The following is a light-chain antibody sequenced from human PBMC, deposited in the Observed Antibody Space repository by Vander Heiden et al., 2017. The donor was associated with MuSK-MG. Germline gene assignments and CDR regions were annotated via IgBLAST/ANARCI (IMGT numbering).Light chain of an antibody. CDR2: KDS. Sequence: YDLTQPSSVSASPGQTARITCSGDVLGRKYARWFQQKPGQAPLLLIYKDSERPSGIPERFSGSSSGTTITLTISGAQVEDEAEYYCYCATDNYLGLFGGGTKLTVL. J-gene: IGLJ2*01. CDR3: YCATDNYLGL. CDR1: VLGRKY. V-gene: IGLV3-27*01.